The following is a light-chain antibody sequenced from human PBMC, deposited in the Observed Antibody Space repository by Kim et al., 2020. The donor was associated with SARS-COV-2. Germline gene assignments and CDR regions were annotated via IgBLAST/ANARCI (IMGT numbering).Light chain of an antibody. Sequence: SASVGDIVTITCRASESVNCWLAWYQQKPGKGPKLLVSKASDLESGISSRFSGSGSGTEFTLTISNLQPDDFATYYCQQYDSDSVTFGGGTKLEI. CDR3: QQYDSDSVT. J-gene: IGKJ4*01. CDR1: ESVNCW. V-gene: IGKV1-5*03. CDR2: KAS.